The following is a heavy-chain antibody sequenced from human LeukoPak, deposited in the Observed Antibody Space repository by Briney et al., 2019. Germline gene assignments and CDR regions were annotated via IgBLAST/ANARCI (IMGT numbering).Heavy chain of an antibody. CDR2: ISSSSSYI. D-gene: IGHD2-21*02. CDR1: GFTFSSYS. Sequence: GGSLRLSCAASGFTFSSYSMNWVRQAPGKGLEWVSSISSSSSYIYYADSVKGRFTISRDNAKTSLYLQMNSLRAEDTAVYYCARVAYCGGDCFIFDYWGQGTLVTVSS. V-gene: IGHV3-21*01. CDR3: ARVAYCGGDCFIFDY. J-gene: IGHJ4*02.